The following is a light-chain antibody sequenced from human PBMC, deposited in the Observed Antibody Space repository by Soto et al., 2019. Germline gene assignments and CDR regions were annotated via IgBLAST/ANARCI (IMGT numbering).Light chain of an antibody. CDR3: SSYAGSNNLV. Sequence: QSVLTQPPSASGSPGQSVTISCTGTSSDVGGYNYVSWYQQHPGKAPKLMIYEVSKRPSGVPDRFSGSKSGNTASLTVSGLQAEDEADYYCSSYAGSNNLVFGGRTKRAFL. J-gene: IGLJ2*01. V-gene: IGLV2-8*01. CDR2: EVS. CDR1: SSDVGGYNY.